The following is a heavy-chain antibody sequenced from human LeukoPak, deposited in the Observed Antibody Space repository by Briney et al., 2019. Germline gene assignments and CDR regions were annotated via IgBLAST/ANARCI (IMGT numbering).Heavy chain of an antibody. CDR2: MNPNSGNT. J-gene: IGHJ5*02. CDR1: GYTFTSYD. Sequence: ASVKVSCKASGYTFTSYDINWVRQATGQGLEWMGWMNPNSGNTGYAQKFQGRVTMTTDTSTSTAYMELRSLRSDDTAVYYCARDWESRGERFDPWGQGTLVTVSS. D-gene: IGHD1-26*01. CDR3: ARDWESRGERFDP. V-gene: IGHV1-8*02.